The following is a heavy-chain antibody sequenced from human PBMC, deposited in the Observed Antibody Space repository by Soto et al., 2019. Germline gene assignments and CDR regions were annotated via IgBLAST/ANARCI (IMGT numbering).Heavy chain of an antibody. CDR1: GGSISSYY. CDR2: IYYSGST. D-gene: IGHD2-21*01. Sequence: SETLSLTCTVSGGSISSYYWSWIRQPPGKGLEWIGYIYYSGSTYYNPSLKSRVTISVDTSKNQFSLKLSSVTAADTAVYYCAASCVGCGGFNYYGMDVWGQGTTVTSP. CDR3: AASCVGCGGFNYYGMDV. V-gene: IGHV4-59*06. J-gene: IGHJ6*02.